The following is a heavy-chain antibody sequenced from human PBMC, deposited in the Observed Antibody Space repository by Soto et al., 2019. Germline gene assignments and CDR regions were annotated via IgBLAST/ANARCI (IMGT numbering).Heavy chain of an antibody. Sequence: GGSLRLSCAASGFNFRGYGMHWVRQAPGKGLEWVAITRHDGSNTYYADYVRGRFTISRDNSKNTLYLQMNSLRFEDTSVYYCARDGVGATTYFGYFDYWGQGTPVTVS. CDR2: TRHDGSNT. V-gene: IGHV3-30*02. D-gene: IGHD1-26*01. CDR1: GFNFRGYG. J-gene: IGHJ4*02. CDR3: ARDGVGATTYFGYFDY.